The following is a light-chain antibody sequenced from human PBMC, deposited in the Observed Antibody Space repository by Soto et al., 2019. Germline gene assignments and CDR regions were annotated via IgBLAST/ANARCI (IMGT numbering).Light chain of an antibody. CDR2: YDD. J-gene: IGLJ2*01. CDR3: ATWDDSLNGPV. Sequence: QSVLTQPPSVSDAPRQRVTISCSGSSSNIGNNAVNWFQQLPGKAPKLLIYYDDLVPSGVSDRFSGSKSGTSASLAIRGLQSEDEADYYCATWDDSLNGPVFGGGTQLTVL. V-gene: IGLV1-36*01. CDR1: SSNIGNNA.